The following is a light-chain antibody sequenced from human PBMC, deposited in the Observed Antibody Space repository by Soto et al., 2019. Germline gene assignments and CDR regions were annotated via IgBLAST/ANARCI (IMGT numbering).Light chain of an antibody. J-gene: IGLJ2*01. V-gene: IGLV1-44*01. Sequence: QSVLTQPPSASGTPGQRVTVSCSGSSSNIGINTVNWYQQLPGTAPKLLIYSNNQRPSGVPDRFSGSKSGTSASLAISGLQSEDEVDYYCAAWDDSLNGVVFGGGTKLTVL. CDR3: AAWDDSLNGVV. CDR2: SNN. CDR1: SSNIGINT.